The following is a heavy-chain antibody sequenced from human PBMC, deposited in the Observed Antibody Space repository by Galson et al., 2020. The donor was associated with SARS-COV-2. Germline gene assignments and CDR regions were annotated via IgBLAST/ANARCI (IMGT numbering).Heavy chain of an antibody. CDR2: FDPEDGET. CDR1: GYTLTELS. J-gene: IGHJ5*02. CDR3: ATGPPYCGGDCNNCFDP. D-gene: IGHD2-21*02. V-gene: IGHV1-24*01. Sequence: GASVKVSCKVSGYTLTELSMHWVRQAPGKGLEWMGGFDPEDGETIYAQKFQGRVTMTEDTSTDTAYMELSSLRSEDTAVYYCATGPPYCGGDCNNCFDPWGQGTLVTVSS.